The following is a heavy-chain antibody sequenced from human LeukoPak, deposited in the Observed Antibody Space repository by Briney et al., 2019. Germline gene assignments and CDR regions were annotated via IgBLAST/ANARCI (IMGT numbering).Heavy chain of an antibody. J-gene: IGHJ4*02. CDR1: GGSISTSSYH. CDR3: ASTVSSTTFDY. CDR2: IFYSGST. D-gene: IGHD2-2*01. Sequence: PSKTLSLTCTVSGGSISTSSYHWGWVRQPPGTGLEWIGNIFYSGSTYYSPSLKSRVTISVDTSKNQFSLKLSSVTAADTAVYYCASTVSSTTFDYWGQGTLVTVSS. V-gene: IGHV4-39*01.